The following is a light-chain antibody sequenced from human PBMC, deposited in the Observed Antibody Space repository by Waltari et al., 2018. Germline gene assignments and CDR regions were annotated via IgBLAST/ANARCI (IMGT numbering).Light chain of an antibody. CDR2: GNS. CDR3: QSYDSSLSGSDVV. V-gene: IGLV1-40*01. CDR1: SSNIGAPYD. Sequence: QSVLTQPPSVSGAPGQRVTISCTGRSSNIGAPYDVPWYRQLPGTAPKLLIFGNSNRPSGVPDRFSGSKSGTSASLAITGLQAEDEADYYCQSYDSSLSGSDVVFGGGTKLTVL. J-gene: IGLJ2*01.